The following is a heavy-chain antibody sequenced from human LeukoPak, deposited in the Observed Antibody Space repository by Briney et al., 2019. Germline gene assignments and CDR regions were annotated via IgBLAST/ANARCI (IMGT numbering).Heavy chain of an antibody. J-gene: IGHJ4*02. CDR3: AKTRPLDSSSWPHGDY. Sequence: GGSLRLSCAASGFTFSSYAMSWVRQAPGKGLEWVSAISGSGDSTYYGDSVKGRFTISRDNSKNTLYLQMNSLRAEDTAVYYCAKTRPLDSSSWPHGDYWGQGTLVTVSS. CDR2: ISGSGDST. CDR1: GFTFSSYA. V-gene: IGHV3-23*01. D-gene: IGHD6-13*01.